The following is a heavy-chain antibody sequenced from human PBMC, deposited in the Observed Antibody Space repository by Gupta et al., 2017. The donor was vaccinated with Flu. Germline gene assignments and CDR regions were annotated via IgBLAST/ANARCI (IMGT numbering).Heavy chain of an antibody. CDR2: IYYSGKT. V-gene: IGHV4-39*02. CDR3: ARLCATDTCPRNSFDV. CDR1: GDSVNSARYY. Sequence: QVQLQESGPGLVKASATLSLICAVSGDSVNSARYYCGWIRQSPGKGLEWLGNIYYSGKTHYNPSLKSRITMSLDTSKNRFSLSLTSVTAADAALYFCARLCATDTCPRNSFDVWGPGTVVTVAS. J-gene: IGHJ3*01. D-gene: IGHD2-15*01.